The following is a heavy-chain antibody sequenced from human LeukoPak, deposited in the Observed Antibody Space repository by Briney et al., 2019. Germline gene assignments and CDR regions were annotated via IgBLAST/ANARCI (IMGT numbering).Heavy chain of an antibody. Sequence: GGSLRLSCAASGFTFSSYSMNWVRQAPGKGLEWVSSISSSSSYIYYADSVKGRFTISRDNAKNSLYLQMNSLRAEDTAVYYCAKDRQWLVPVVFDYWGQGTLVTVSS. CDR3: AKDRQWLVPVVFDY. CDR2: ISSSSSYI. J-gene: IGHJ4*02. D-gene: IGHD6-19*01. CDR1: GFTFSSYS. V-gene: IGHV3-21*04.